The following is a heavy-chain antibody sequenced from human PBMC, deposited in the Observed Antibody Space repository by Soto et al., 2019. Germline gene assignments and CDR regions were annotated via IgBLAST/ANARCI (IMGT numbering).Heavy chain of an antibody. Sequence: GGSLRLSCAASGFTFNSFAMSWVRQAPGKGLEWVSGITGSGGTTYYADSVKGRFTISRDNSMNTLYLQMNSPRAEDTALYYCAKDQSSTIAGRRGFDYWGQGALVTVSS. J-gene: IGHJ4*02. CDR1: GFTFNSFA. CDR2: ITGSGGTT. D-gene: IGHD6-6*01. V-gene: IGHV3-23*01. CDR3: AKDQSSTIAGRRGFDY.